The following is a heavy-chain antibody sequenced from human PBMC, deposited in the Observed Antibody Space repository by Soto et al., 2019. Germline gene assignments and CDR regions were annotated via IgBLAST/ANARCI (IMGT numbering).Heavy chain of an antibody. CDR3: ARHGALDNWNPNNWFDP. D-gene: IGHD1-20*01. J-gene: IGHJ5*02. Sequence: SETLSLTCTVSGGSISSYYWSWIRQPPGKGLEWIGYIYYSGSTNYNPSLKSRVTISVDTSKNQFSLKLSSVTAADTVVYYSARHGALDNWNPNNWFDPWGQGTLVTVSS. V-gene: IGHV4-59*08. CDR1: GGSISSYY. CDR2: IYYSGST.